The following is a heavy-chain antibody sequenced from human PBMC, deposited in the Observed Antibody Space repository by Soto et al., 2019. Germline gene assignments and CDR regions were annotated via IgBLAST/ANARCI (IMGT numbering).Heavy chain of an antibody. V-gene: IGHV4-59*08. J-gene: IGHJ5*02. CDR1: GDSISSSY. CDR2: MYYSGST. Sequence: QVQLQESGPGLVKPSETLSLTCTVSGDSISSSYWSWIRQPPGKGLEWIGYMYYSGSTSCNPSLNSRVTLAVDTSKTQFFLKLSFVTAADTAVYYCARHRALNWFDPWGQGNMVTVSS. CDR3: ARHRALNWFDP.